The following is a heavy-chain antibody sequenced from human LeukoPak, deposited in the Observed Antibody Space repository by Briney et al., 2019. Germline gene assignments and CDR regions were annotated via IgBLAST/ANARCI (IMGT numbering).Heavy chain of an antibody. CDR1: GFTFSSHS. V-gene: IGHV3-48*01. CDR2: ISSSSTI. CDR3: ARGYSGYDFVDY. D-gene: IGHD5-12*01. J-gene: IGHJ4*02. Sequence: GGSLRLSCAASGFTFSSHSMNWVRQAPGKGLEWVSYISSSSTIYYADSVKGRFTISRDNAKNSLYLQMNSLRAEDTAVYYCARGYSGYDFVDYWGQGTLVTVSS.